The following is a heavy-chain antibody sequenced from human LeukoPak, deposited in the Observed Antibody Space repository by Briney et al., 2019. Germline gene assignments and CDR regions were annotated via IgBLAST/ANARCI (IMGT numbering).Heavy chain of an antibody. CDR3: ARDRGSTSSYGMDV. J-gene: IGHJ6*04. D-gene: IGHD2-2*01. Sequence: GGSLRLSCAASGFTFSSYAMHWVRQAPGKGLEWVAVISYDGSNKYYADSVKGRFTISRDNSKNTLYLQMNSPRAEDTAVYYCARDRGSTSSYGMDVWGKGTTVTVSS. CDR2: ISYDGSNK. V-gene: IGHV3-30*04. CDR1: GFTFSSYA.